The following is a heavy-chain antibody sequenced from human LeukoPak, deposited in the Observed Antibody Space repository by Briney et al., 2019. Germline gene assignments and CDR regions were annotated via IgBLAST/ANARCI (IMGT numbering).Heavy chain of an antibody. J-gene: IGHJ6*03. D-gene: IGHD6-13*01. CDR2: ISSSGSTI. V-gene: IGHV3-48*03. CDR1: GFTFSSYE. Sequence: GGSLRLSCAASGFTFSSYEMNWVRQAPGKGLEWVSYISSSGSTIYYADSVKGRFTISRDNAKNSLYLQMNSLRAEDTAVYYCAKGAAAGPGGYYYYMDVWGKGTTVTISS. CDR3: AKGAAAGPGGYYYYMDV.